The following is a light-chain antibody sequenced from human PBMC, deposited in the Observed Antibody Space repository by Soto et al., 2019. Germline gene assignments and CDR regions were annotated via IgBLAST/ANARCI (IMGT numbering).Light chain of an antibody. J-gene: IGKJ4*01. CDR3: QQYNNWPPLT. CDR2: GAS. V-gene: IGKV3-15*01. Sequence: EIVMTQSPATLSVSPGERVTLSCRASQSVSSNLAWYQQKPGQTPRLLIYGASTRATGIPARFSGSGSETEFTLTISSRQSEAFAVYYCQQYNNWPPLTFGGGTKVEIK. CDR1: QSVSSN.